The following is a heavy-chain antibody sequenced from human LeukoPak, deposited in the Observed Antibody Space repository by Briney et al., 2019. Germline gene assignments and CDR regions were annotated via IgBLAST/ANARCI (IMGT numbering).Heavy chain of an antibody. Sequence: ASVKVSCKASGYTFTSYYMHWVRQAPGQGLEWMGLINPSGGSRSYAQKFQGRVTMTRDTSTSTVYMELSSLRSEDTAVYYCATLSPGYCSGGSCQGFDYWGRGTLVTVSS. CDR1: GYTFTSYY. CDR3: ATLSPGYCSGGSCQGFDY. J-gene: IGHJ4*02. V-gene: IGHV1-46*01. CDR2: INPSGGSR. D-gene: IGHD2-15*01.